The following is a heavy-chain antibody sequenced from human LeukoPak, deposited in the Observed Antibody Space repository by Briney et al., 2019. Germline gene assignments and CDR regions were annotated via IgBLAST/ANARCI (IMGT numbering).Heavy chain of an antibody. D-gene: IGHD1-1*01. CDR1: GITFKSYW. CDR3: AMNWNVPPRDY. V-gene: IGHV3-7*01. Sequence: PEGSLRLSCAASGITFKSYWMNWVRQAPGKGLEWVASINQDGSGKNYVDSVKGRFTVSGDNAKKYLQMNSLRAEDTAVYYCAMNWNVPPRDYWGQGTLVTVSS. J-gene: IGHJ4*02. CDR2: INQDGSGK.